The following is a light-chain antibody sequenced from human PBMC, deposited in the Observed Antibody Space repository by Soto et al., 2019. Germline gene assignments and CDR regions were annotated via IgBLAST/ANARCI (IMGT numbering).Light chain of an antibody. CDR3: GTRNSNPRV. V-gene: IGLV4-60*02. CDR1: SGHSSYI. CDR2: LEGSGSY. Sequence: QLVLTQSSSASASLGSSVKLTCTLSSGHSSYIIAWHQQQPGKAPRYLMKLEGSGSYNKGSGVPDRFSGSSSGADRYLTISNHRFGEGAYYDCGTRNSNPRVFGGGTKLTV. J-gene: IGLJ3*02.